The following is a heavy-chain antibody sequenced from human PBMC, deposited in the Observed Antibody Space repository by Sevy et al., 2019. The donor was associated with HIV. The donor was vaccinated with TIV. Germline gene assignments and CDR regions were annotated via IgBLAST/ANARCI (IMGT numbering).Heavy chain of an antibody. V-gene: IGHV3-30*04. CDR2: ISYDGSNK. CDR1: GFTFSSYA. Sequence: GGSLRLSCAASGFTFSSYAMHWVRQAPGKGLEWVAVISYDGSNKYYADSVKGRFTISRDNSKNTLYLQMNSLRAEDTAVYYCAREHFRDYDSSGYYSWEYFQHWGQGTLVTVSS. CDR3: AREHFRDYDSSGYYSWEYFQH. J-gene: IGHJ1*01. D-gene: IGHD3-22*01.